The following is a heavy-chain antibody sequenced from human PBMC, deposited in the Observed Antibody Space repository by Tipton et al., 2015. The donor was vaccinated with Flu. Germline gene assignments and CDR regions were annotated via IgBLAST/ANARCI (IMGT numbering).Heavy chain of an antibody. Sequence: GLVKPSETLSLTCTVSGGSISSYYWSWIRQPPGKGLEWIGYIYYSGSTNYNPSLKSRVTISVDTSKNQFSLKLSSVTAADTAVYYCARTAVGLQGYYYMDVWGKGTTVTVSS. CDR2: IYYSGST. J-gene: IGHJ6*03. CDR3: ARTAVGLQGYYYMDV. D-gene: IGHD5-24*01. CDR1: GGSISSYY. V-gene: IGHV4-59*01.